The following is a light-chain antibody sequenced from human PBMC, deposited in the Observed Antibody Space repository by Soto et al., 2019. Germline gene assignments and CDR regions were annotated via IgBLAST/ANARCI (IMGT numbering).Light chain of an antibody. J-gene: IGKJ4*01. CDR3: QQSYSTPLT. CDR2: AAS. V-gene: IGKV1-39*01. CDR1: QSISSY. Sequence: DIQMTQSPSSLSASVGDRVTITCRESQSISSYLNWYQQKPGKAPKLLIYAASSLQSGVPSRFSGSGSGTDFTLTISSLQPEDFATYYCQQSYSTPLTVGGGTKVDSK.